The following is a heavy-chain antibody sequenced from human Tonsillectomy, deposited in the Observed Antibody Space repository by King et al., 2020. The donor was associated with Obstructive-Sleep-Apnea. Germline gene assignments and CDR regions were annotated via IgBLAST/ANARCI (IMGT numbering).Heavy chain of an antibody. Sequence: TLKESGPTLVKPTQTLTLTCTFSGFSLSTSGVGVGWIRQPPGKALEWLSLMYCEDDKRYSPSLKSMLTITKDTSKNQVVLTMTNMDPVDTATYYCAHRLGIAAAHPFDYWGQGTLVTVSS. D-gene: IGHD6-13*01. CDR3: AHRLGIAAAHPFDY. CDR1: GFSLSTSGVG. V-gene: IGHV2-5*02. J-gene: IGHJ4*02. CDR2: MYCEDDK.